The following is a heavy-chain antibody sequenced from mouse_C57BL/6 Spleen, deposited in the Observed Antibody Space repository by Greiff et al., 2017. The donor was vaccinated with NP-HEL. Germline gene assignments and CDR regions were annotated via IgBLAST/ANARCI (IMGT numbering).Heavy chain of an antibody. J-gene: IGHJ1*03. CDR3: ARTGKDWYFDV. Sequence: EVKLVESGGGLVKPGGSLKLSCAASGFTFSDYGMHWVRQAPEKGLEWVAYISSGSSTIYYADTVKGRFTISRDNAKNTLFLQMTSLRSEDTAMYYCARTGKDWYFDVWGTGTTVTVSS. D-gene: IGHD4-1*01. CDR1: GFTFSDYG. CDR2: ISSGSSTI. V-gene: IGHV5-17*01.